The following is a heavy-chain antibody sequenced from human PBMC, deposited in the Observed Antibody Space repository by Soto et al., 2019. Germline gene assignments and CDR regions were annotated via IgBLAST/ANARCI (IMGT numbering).Heavy chain of an antibody. Sequence: QVQLVESGGGVVQPGRSLRLSCAASGFIFSSYAMHWVRQAPGKGLEWVAVILSDGSNKWYVDSVKGQFTISRDNSKNTLYLQMNSLRAEDTAVYYCARDVFQEDVWGQGTTVTVSS. J-gene: IGHJ6*02. CDR2: ILSDGSNK. CDR3: ARDVFQEDV. CDR1: GFIFSSYA. V-gene: IGHV3-30-3*01.